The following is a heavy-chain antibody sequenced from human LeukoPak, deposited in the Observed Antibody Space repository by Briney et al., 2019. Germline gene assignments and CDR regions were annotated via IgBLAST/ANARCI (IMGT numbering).Heavy chain of an antibody. CDR1: GGSFSGYY. Sequence: SETLSLTCAVYGGSFSGYYWSWIRQPPGKGLEWIGEINHSGSTNYNPSLKSRVIISVDTSKNQFSLKLTSVTAADTAVYYCARERYRYDILTGYYHDAYDIWGHGTMVIVSS. CDR3: ARERYRYDILTGYYHDAYDI. V-gene: IGHV4-34*01. J-gene: IGHJ3*02. D-gene: IGHD3-9*01. CDR2: INHSGST.